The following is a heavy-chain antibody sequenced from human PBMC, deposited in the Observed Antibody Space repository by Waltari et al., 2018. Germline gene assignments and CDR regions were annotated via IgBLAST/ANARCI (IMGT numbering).Heavy chain of an antibody. CDR2: ISWNSGSI. CDR3: AKDMVGGSGTYGMDV. D-gene: IGHD3-10*01. V-gene: IGHV3-9*01. J-gene: IGHJ6*02. CDR1: GFTFDDSA. Sequence: EVQLVESGGGLVQPGRSLRLSCAASGFTFDDSAMHWVRQAPGKGLEWVSGISWNSGSIGYADSVKGRFTISRDNAKNSLYLQMNSLRAEDTALYYCAKDMVGGSGTYGMDVWGQGTTVTVSS.